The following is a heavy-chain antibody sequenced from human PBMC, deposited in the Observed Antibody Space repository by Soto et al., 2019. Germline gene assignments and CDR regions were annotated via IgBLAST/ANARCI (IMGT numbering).Heavy chain of an antibody. Sequence: QLQLQESGPGLVKPSETLSLTCTVSGGSISKSNYYWGWIRQPPGKGLEWIGSIYYSGSTSYNSSLKSRVTMSVDTSKNQFSLRLSAVTAADTAVYYCASPTLGAFDIWGQGTMVTVSS. D-gene: IGHD3-16*01. CDR2: IYYSGST. CDR3: ASPTLGAFDI. V-gene: IGHV4-39*01. CDR1: GGSISKSNYY. J-gene: IGHJ3*02.